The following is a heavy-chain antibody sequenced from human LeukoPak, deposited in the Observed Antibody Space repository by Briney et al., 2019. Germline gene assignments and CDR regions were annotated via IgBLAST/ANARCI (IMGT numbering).Heavy chain of an antibody. D-gene: IGHD6-19*01. V-gene: IGHV4-59*01. CDR2: IFQRGST. CDR3: ASSSGWYEGLRF. Sequence: XXRQPXGXGXEYIGYIFQRGSTNYSPSLKSRITMSVDTSKNQFSLNLSSVTAADTAVYYCASSSGWYEGLRFWGQGTLVTVSS. J-gene: IGHJ4*02.